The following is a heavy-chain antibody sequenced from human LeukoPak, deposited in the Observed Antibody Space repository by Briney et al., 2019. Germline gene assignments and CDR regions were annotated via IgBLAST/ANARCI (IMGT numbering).Heavy chain of an antibody. CDR1: GYSISSDYY. J-gene: IGHJ4*03. Sequence: PSETLSLTCNVSGYSISSDYYCACIRQPPGKGLEWIGSIYLSGNTHYNPSLKGRVTISVDTSKNDFSLKLSSVAAADTAIYYCATVLNPTLYSGYWGQGNPWTVSS. CDR3: ATVLNPTLYSGY. V-gene: IGHV4-38-2*02. D-gene: IGHD4/OR15-4a*01. CDR2: IYLSGNT.